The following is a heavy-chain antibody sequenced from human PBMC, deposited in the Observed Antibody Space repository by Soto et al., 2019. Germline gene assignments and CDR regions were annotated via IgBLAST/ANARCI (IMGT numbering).Heavy chain of an antibody. V-gene: IGHV1-2*02. D-gene: IGHD1-1*01. CDR1: GYTFSDYF. Sequence: ASVKFSCRASGYTFSDYFIHLVRTAPGQGLEWMGWIKPNSGGARYAPKCQGGVTMIRDTSITTSYMELSRLRAGDTAVYYCARHPATAKPEGVDFWGQGTLVTVSS. J-gene: IGHJ4*02. CDR2: IKPNSGGA. CDR3: ARHPATAKPEGVDF.